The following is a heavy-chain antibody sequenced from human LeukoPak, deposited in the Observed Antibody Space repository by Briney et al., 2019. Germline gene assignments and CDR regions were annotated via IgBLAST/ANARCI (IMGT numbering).Heavy chain of an antibody. CDR2: ISGSGGSA. Sequence: GGSLRLSCAASGFTFSSFEMSWVRQAPGKGLEWVSAISGSGGSAYYADSVKGRFTISRDNSRNSLSLQMNSLRAEDTALYYCAKTGYSSGWYRIWDYWDQGTLVTVSS. CDR3: AKTGYSSGWYRIWDY. J-gene: IGHJ4*02. D-gene: IGHD6-19*01. CDR1: GFTFSSFE. V-gene: IGHV3-23*01.